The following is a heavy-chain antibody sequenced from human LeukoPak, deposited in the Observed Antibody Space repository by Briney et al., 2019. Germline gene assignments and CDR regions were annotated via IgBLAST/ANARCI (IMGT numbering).Heavy chain of an antibody. CDR1: GFTFSGTA. V-gene: IGHV3-73*01. Sequence: GGSLRLSCAASGFTFSGTAMHWVRQASGKGLEWVGRIRSKANSYATAYAASVKGRFTISRDDSKNTAYLQMNSLRAEDTAVYYCAKDRGVATILDYWGQGTLVTVSS. CDR2: IRSKANSYAT. J-gene: IGHJ4*02. D-gene: IGHD5-12*01. CDR3: AKDRGVATILDY.